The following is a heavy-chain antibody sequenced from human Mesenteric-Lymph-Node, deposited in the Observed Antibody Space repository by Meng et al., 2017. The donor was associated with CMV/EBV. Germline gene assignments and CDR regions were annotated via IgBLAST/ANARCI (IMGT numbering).Heavy chain of an antibody. J-gene: IGHJ4*02. V-gene: IGHV4-34*01. D-gene: IGHD2-15*01. CDR2: INHSGVP. Sequence: QVQLQQWGAGLLEPSETLSHTCAVYGGSFSGYYWSWIRQPPGKGLEWIGEINHSGVPNYNPSLKSRVTISLDRSKNQFSLKLSSVTAEDTAVYYCARKSDIPVNNYWGQGTLVTVSS. CDR1: GGSFSGYY. CDR3: ARKSDIPVNNY.